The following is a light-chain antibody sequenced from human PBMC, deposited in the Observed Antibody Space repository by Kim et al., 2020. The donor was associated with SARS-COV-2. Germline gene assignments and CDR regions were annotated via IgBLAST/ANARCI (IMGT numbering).Light chain of an antibody. V-gene: IGKV3-20*01. CDR2: GAS. CDR3: QNYGRT. J-gene: IGKJ1*01. CDR1: QTVTSNY. Sequence: EIVLTQSPGTLSLSPGERATLSCRASQTVTSNYLAWYQQKPGQAPRLLIYGASSRATGIPDRFSASGSGTDFTLTISRLEPEDVAVYYCQNYGRTFGLGAKVDIK.